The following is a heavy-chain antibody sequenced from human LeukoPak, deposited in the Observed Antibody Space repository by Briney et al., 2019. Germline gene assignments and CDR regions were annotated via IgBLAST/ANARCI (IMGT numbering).Heavy chain of an antibody. D-gene: IGHD3-22*01. CDR2: INWNGGST. CDR3: AKGWGYDSSGYLNY. CDR1: GFTFDDYG. J-gene: IGHJ4*02. V-gene: IGHV3-20*04. Sequence: GGSLRLSCAASGFTFDDYGMSWVRQAPGKGLEWVSGINWNGGSTGYADSVKGRFTISRDNAKNSLYLQMNSLRAEDTALYYCAKGWGYDSSGYLNYWGQGTLVTVPS.